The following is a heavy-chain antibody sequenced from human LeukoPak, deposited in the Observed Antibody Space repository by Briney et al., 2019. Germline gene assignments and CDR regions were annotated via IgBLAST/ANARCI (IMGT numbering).Heavy chain of an antibody. Sequence: GGSLRLSCVASGFTISNYNMNWVRQAPGKGLEWVALISHDGSGKYYADSVKGRFPISRDNSKNMLYLQMNSLRIEDTAVYYCARNSDYYDYSPQSVWGQGTLVTVS. J-gene: IGHJ4*02. CDR2: ISHDGSGK. D-gene: IGHD3-22*01. V-gene: IGHV3-30*03. CDR1: GFTISNYN. CDR3: ARNSDYYDYSPQSV.